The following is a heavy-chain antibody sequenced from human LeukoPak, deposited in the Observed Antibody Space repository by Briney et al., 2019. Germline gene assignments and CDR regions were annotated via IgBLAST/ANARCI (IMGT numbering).Heavy chain of an antibody. J-gene: IGHJ5*02. V-gene: IGHV4-38-2*02. Sequence: SETLSLTCSVSGYSISSGNYWGWIRQPPGKGLEWIGSIYHSGSTYYNPSLKSRVTMSLDTSKNQLSLKLRSVTAADTAVYYCARDEYSSGRNWFDPWGQGTLVTVSS. CDR2: IYHSGST. D-gene: IGHD6-19*01. CDR3: ARDEYSSGRNWFDP. CDR1: GYSISSGNY.